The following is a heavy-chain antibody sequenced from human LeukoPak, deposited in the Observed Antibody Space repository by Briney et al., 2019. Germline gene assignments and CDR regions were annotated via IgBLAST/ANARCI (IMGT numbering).Heavy chain of an antibody. CDR1: GFTFSSYW. CDR3: AKDNFGTYYYDSSGYY. J-gene: IGHJ4*02. V-gene: IGHV3-74*01. Sequence: GGSLRLSCAASGFTFSSYWMQWVRQVPGKGLVWVSRMNSDGSSTSYADSVKGRFTISRDNAKNTLYLQMNSLRGEDTAVYYCAKDNFGTYYYDSSGYYWGQGTLVTVSS. D-gene: IGHD3-22*01. CDR2: MNSDGSST.